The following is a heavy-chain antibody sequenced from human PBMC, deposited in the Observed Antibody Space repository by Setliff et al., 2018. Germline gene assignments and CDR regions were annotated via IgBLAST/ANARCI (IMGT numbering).Heavy chain of an antibody. Sequence: SEPLSLTCSVSGVSVSGYFWSWIRQPPGKPLEWIGYISYSGSTNCNPSLKTRVSISEDTSRNQISLRLLSVSAADTAVYFCARDGAGHTESWKGHFGYWGQGTEVTVSS. CDR2: ISYSGST. D-gene: IGHD1-1*01. V-gene: IGHV4-59*02. CDR3: ARDGAGHTESWKGHFGY. CDR1: GVSVSGYF. J-gene: IGHJ4*02.